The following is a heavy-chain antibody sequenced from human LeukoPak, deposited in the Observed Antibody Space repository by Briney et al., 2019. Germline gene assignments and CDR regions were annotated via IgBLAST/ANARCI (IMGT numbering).Heavy chain of an antibody. CDR2: ISSSSSYI. Sequence: GGSLRLSCAASGFIFSSYSMNWVRQAPGKGLEWVSYISSSSSYIYYADSVKGRFTISRGNAKNSLYLQMNSLRAEDTAVYYCARGTTAMGATPSGDYWGQGTLVTVSS. D-gene: IGHD1-26*01. V-gene: IGHV3-21*01. CDR1: GFIFSSYS. CDR3: ARGTTAMGATPSGDY. J-gene: IGHJ4*02.